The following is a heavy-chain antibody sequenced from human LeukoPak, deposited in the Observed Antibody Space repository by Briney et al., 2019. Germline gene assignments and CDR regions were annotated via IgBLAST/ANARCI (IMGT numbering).Heavy chain of an antibody. CDR2: IMPTLGIT. D-gene: IGHD5-18*01. Sequence: ASVKVSCKPSGDSFNRFAVNWVRQTPGQGLEWMGRIMPTLGITNYAKEFQARVTITADISPSAAYMELKNLTSLDTAVYYCARGHTDSIHYWGQGTQVTVSS. CDR3: ARGHTDSIHY. V-gene: IGHV1-69*04. J-gene: IGHJ4*02. CDR1: GDSFNRFA.